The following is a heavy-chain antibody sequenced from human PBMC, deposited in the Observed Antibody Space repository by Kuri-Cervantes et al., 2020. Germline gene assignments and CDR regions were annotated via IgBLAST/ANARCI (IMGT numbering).Heavy chain of an antibody. Sequence: ASVKVSCKASGYTFTGYYMHWVRQAPGQGLEWMGWINPNSSGTNYAQKFQGWVTMTRNTSISTAYMELSSLRSEDTAVYYCARGNTVIDYWGQGTLVTVSS. CDR3: ARGNTVIDY. V-gene: IGHV1-2*04. CDR1: GYTFTGYY. D-gene: IGHD4-11*01. CDR2: INPNSSGT. J-gene: IGHJ4*02.